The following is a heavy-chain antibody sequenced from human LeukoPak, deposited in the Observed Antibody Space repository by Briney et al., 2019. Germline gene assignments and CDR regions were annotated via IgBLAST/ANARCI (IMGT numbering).Heavy chain of an antibody. CDR3: ATTQRVGATLLFDY. D-gene: IGHD1-26*01. V-gene: IGHV3-21*01. J-gene: IGHJ4*02. Sequence: PGGSLRLSCAASGFTFSSYSMNWVRQAPGKGLEWVSSISSSSSYIYYADSVKGRFTISRDNAKNPLYLQMNSLRAEDTAVYYCATTQRVGATLLFDYWGQGTLVTVSS. CDR2: ISSSSSYI. CDR1: GFTFSSYS.